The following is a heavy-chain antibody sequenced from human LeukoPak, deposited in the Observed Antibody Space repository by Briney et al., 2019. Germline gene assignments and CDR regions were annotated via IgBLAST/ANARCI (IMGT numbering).Heavy chain of an antibody. D-gene: IGHD6-13*01. CDR2: ITGSSNNT. Sequence: GGSLRLSCAASGFTFSSYAMSWVRQAPGEGLERVSAITGSSNNTYYADSVKGRFTISRDNSKNTLYLQMNSLRAEDTAVYHCARRIASAGSFDNWGQGTLVSVSS. J-gene: IGHJ4*02. CDR3: ARRIASAGSFDN. CDR1: GFTFSSYA. V-gene: IGHV3-23*01.